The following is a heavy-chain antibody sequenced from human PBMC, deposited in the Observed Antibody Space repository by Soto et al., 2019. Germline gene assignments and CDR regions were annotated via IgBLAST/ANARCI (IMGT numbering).Heavy chain of an antibody. J-gene: IGHJ4*02. V-gene: IGHV3-7*01. Sequence: GSLRLSCAASGFSFSSYWMSWVRQAPGKGLEWVANIKQDGSEKYYVDSVKGRFTISRDNAKNSLYLQLNSLGAEDTAVYYCASEKYYYGSSGYYLVYYFDYWGLGTLVTVSS. D-gene: IGHD3-22*01. CDR1: GFSFSSYW. CDR3: ASEKYYYGSSGYYLVYYFDY. CDR2: IKQDGSEK.